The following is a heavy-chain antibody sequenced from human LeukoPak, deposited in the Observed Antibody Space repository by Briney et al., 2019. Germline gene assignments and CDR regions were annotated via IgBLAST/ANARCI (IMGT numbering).Heavy chain of an antibody. D-gene: IGHD2-15*01. CDR2: ISGSGVST. CDR1: GFTFSSYA. CDR3: AKGLPSGNSFDY. V-gene: IGHV3-23*01. Sequence: GGSLRLSCAASGFTFSSYAMSWVRQAPGKGLEWVSVISGSGVSTYYADSVKGRFTISRDNSKNTLYLQMNSLRAEDTAVYYCAKGLPSGNSFDYWGQGTLVTVSS. J-gene: IGHJ4*02.